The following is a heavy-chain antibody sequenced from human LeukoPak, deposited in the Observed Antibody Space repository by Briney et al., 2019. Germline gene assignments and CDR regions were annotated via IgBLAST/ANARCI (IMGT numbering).Heavy chain of an antibody. J-gene: IGHJ4*02. Sequence: SQTLSLTCAISGDSVSSNSAAWNWIRQSPSRGLEWLGRTYYRSKWYNDYAVSVKSRITINPDTSKNQFSLQLNSVTPEDTAVYYCARELDCSGTSCYLYYFDYWGQGTLVTVSS. CDR1: GDSVSSNSAA. D-gene: IGHD2-2*01. CDR3: ARELDCSGTSCYLYYFDY. CDR2: TYYRSKWYN. V-gene: IGHV6-1*01.